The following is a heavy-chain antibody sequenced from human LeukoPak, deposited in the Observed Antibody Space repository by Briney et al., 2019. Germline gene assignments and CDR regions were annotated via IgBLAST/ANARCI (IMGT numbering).Heavy chain of an antibody. Sequence: NPGVSLRLSCAASGFTFSVHAMSWVRQAPGKGLEWVSSISSSSTYIYYADSVKGRFTISRDNAKNSLYLQMNSLRAEDTAIYYCAKDPPSFHHWGQGTLVTVSS. CDR2: ISSSSTYI. CDR1: GFTFSVHA. J-gene: IGHJ1*01. CDR3: AKDPPSFHH. V-gene: IGHV3-21*01.